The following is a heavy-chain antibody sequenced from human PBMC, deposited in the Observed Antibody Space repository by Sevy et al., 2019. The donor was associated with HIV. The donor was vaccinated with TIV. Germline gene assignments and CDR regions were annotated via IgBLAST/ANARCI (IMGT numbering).Heavy chain of an antibody. Sequence: GGSLRLSCVASGFIFSNYAMHWVRQAPGKGLEWVAVISYDGINKYYAHSVKGRFTISRDNSKNTLYVQMNSLRAEDTAVYYCARDSNSGYYYYYAMDVWGQGTTVTVSS. CDR2: ISYDGINK. J-gene: IGHJ6*02. V-gene: IGHV3-30-3*01. CDR3: ARDSNSGYYYYYAMDV. CDR1: GFIFSNYA. D-gene: IGHD1-26*01.